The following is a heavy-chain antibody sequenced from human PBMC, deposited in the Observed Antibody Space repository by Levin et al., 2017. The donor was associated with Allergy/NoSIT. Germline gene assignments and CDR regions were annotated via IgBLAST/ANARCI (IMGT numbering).Heavy chain of an antibody. V-gene: IGHV3-23*01. CDR3: AKEMTRVIPVFDY. CDR1: GFTFSNYA. CDR2: ITDSGRT. Sequence: PGGSLRLSCAASGFTFSNYAMSWVRQAPGKGLEWVSAITDSGRTYYADSVQGRFTVSRDNSKNTLYLQMNSLRADDTAVYYCAKEMTRVIPVFDYWGQGTLVTVSS. J-gene: IGHJ4*02. D-gene: IGHD2-2*01.